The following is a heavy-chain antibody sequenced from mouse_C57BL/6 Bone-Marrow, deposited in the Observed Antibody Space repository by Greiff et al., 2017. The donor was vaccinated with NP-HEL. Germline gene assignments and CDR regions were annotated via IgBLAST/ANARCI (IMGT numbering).Heavy chain of an antibody. Sequence: VKLQQSGAELARPGASVKLSCKASGYTFTSYGISWVKQRTGQGLEWIGEIYPRSGNTYYNEKFKGQATLTADKYSSTAYMELRSLTSEDSAVYFCARRQLRLQFAYWGQGTLVTVSA. D-gene: IGHD3-2*02. CDR1: GYTFTSYG. CDR3: ARRQLRLQFAY. CDR2: IYPRSGNT. J-gene: IGHJ3*01. V-gene: IGHV1-81*01.